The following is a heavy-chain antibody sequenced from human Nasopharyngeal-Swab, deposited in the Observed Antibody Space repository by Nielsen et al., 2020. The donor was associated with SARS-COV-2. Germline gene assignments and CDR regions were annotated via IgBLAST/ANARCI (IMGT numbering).Heavy chain of an antibody. V-gene: IGHV3-21*01. CDR3: ARVSTGTFDY. Sequence: GGSLRLSCAASGFTFSSYSMNWVRQAPGKGLEWVSSISSSSSYIYYADSVKGRSTISRDNAKNSLYLQMKSLRTEDTAVYYCARVSTGTFDYWGQGTLVAVSS. CDR2: ISSSSSYI. D-gene: IGHD1-1*01. J-gene: IGHJ4*02. CDR1: GFTFSSYS.